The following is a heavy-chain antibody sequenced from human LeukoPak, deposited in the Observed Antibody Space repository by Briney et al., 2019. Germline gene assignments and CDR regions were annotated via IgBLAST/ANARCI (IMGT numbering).Heavy chain of an antibody. V-gene: IGHV3-30*04. CDR1: GISVSSYA. D-gene: IGHD6-19*01. CDR3: ARAGSSGSYYMYYGMDV. Sequence: PGGSLRLSCAVSGISVSSYAVHWVRQATGKGLEWVAVMPQDGSNEHYADSVKGRFTISRDMSKNTVFLLMNSLRGEDTAVYYCARAGSSGSYYMYYGMDVWGQGTTVVVSS. CDR2: MPQDGSNE. J-gene: IGHJ6*02.